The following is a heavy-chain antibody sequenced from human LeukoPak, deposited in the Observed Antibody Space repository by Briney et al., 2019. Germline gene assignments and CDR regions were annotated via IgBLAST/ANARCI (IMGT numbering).Heavy chain of an antibody. CDR3: ARADSSSWYVGFDY. CDR2: ISISSSYI. J-gene: IGHJ4*02. Sequence: GGSLRLSCAAPGFSVSSNYMSWVRQAPGKGLEWVSSISISSSYIYYADSVKGRFTISRDNAKNSLYLQMNSLRAEDTAVYYCARADSSSWYVGFDYWGQGTLVTVSS. D-gene: IGHD6-13*01. CDR1: GFSVSSNY. V-gene: IGHV3-21*01.